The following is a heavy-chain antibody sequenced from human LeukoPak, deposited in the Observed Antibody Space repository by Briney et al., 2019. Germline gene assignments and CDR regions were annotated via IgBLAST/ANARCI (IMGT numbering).Heavy chain of an antibody. V-gene: IGHV4-59*01. CDR1: GGSISSYY. D-gene: IGHD4-17*01. Sequence: SETLSLTCTVSGGSISSYYWSWIRQPPGKGLEWIGYIYYSGSTNYNPSLKSRVTISVDTSKNQFSLKLSSVTAADTAVYYCARGPRDYGDYVPIWAYGYWGQGTLVTVSS. CDR3: ARGPRDYGDYVPIWAYGY. J-gene: IGHJ4*02. CDR2: IYYSGST.